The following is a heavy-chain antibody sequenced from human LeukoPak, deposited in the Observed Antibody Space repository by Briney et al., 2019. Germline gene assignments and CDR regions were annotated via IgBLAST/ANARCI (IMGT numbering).Heavy chain of an antibody. Sequence: PGGSLRLSCAASGFTFSSYAMHWVRQAPGKGLEWVAVISYDGSNKYYADSVKGRFTISRDNSKNTLYLQMNSLRAEDTAVYYCARGTVTIVSEDWFDPWGQGTLVTVSS. CDR2: ISYDGSNK. CDR3: ARGTVTIVSEDWFDP. J-gene: IGHJ5*02. V-gene: IGHV3-30-3*01. CDR1: GFTFSSYA. D-gene: IGHD4-17*01.